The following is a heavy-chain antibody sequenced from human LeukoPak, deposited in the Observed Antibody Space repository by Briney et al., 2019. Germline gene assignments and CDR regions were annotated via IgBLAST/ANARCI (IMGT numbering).Heavy chain of an antibody. D-gene: IGHD6-13*01. J-gene: IGHJ5*02. CDR3: ARCAAGTKTKMNWFDP. CDR2: IYPGDSDT. V-gene: IGHV5-51*01. Sequence: GASLKISCKGSGYSFTSYWIGWVRQLPGKGLEWMGIIYPGDSDTRYSPSFQGQVTISADKSISTAYLQWSSLKASDTAMYYCARCAAGTKTKMNWFDPWGQGTLVTVSS. CDR1: GYSFTSYW.